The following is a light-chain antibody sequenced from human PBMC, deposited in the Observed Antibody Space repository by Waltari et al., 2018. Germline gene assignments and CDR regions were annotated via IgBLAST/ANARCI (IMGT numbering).Light chain of an antibody. V-gene: IGKV1-39*01. CDR3: QQTYSTPPVT. Sequence: DIQMTQSPSSLSASVGDRVTITCRASQSISTYLNWYQQKPGKAPKLLIYAASRLQSGVPSRFSGSGSGTDFTLAITSLQPEDFATYYCQQTYSTPPVTFGGGTKVEIK. CDR2: AAS. CDR1: QSISTY. J-gene: IGKJ4*01.